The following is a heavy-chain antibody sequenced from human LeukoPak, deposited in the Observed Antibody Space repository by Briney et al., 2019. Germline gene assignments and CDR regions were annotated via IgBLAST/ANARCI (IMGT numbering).Heavy chain of an antibody. CDR2: IYYSGST. J-gene: IGHJ4*02. Sequence: SQSLSLTCTVSGGSISSGGYCWSWIRQHPGKGLEWIGYIYYSGSTYYNPSLKSRVTISVDTSKNQFSLKLSSVTAADTAVYYCASQPLGSGYYYGDYWGQGTLVTVSS. CDR1: GGSISSGGYC. V-gene: IGHV4-31*03. CDR3: ASQPLGSGYYYGDY. D-gene: IGHD3-22*01.